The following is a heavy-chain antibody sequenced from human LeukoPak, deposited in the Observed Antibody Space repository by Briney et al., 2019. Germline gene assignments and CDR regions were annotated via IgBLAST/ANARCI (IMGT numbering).Heavy chain of an antibody. Sequence: ASVKVSCKASGGTFSSYAISWVRQAPGQGLEWMGGIIPIFGTANYAQKFQGRVTITTDESTSTAYMELSSLRSEDTAVYYCARDLVPLSYYDFWSGYDVWGKGTTVTVSS. CDR2: IIPIFGTA. CDR3: ARDLVPLSYYDFWSGYDV. CDR1: GGTFSSYA. J-gene: IGHJ6*04. D-gene: IGHD3-3*01. V-gene: IGHV1-69*05.